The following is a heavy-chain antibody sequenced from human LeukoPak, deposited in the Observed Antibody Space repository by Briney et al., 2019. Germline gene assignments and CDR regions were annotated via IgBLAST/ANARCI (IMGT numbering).Heavy chain of an antibody. CDR3: ARVRLIAAAYYFDY. J-gene: IGHJ4*02. CDR2: IIPILGIA. D-gene: IGHD6-13*01. CDR1: GGTFSSYT. V-gene: IGHV1-69*02. Sequence: SVKVSCKASGGTFSSYTISWVRQAPGQGLEWMGRIIPILGIANYAQKFQGRVTITADKSTSTAYMELSSLRSEDTAVYYCARVRLIAAAYYFDYWGQGTLVTVSS.